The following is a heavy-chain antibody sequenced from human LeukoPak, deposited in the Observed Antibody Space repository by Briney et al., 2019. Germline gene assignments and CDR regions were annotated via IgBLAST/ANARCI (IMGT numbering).Heavy chain of an antibody. Sequence: SDTLSLTCTVSGGSSRNYYWRWIRQSPGKGLESIGYIYYSGSTYYNPSVKSRVTISVDTSKNQFSLKLSSVTAADTAVYYCARGYCSGGSCYWFDPWGQGTLVTVSS. D-gene: IGHD2-15*01. CDR1: GGSSRNYY. CDR3: ARGYCSGGSCYWFDP. J-gene: IGHJ5*02. V-gene: IGHV4-59*06. CDR2: IYYSGST.